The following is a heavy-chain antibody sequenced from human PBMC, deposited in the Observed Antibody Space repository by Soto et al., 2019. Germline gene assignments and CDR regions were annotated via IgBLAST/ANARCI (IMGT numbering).Heavy chain of an antibody. D-gene: IGHD2-2*01. Sequence: PGGSLRLSCAASGFPFSSYAMSWVRQAPGKVLEWVSAISGSGGSTYYADSVKGRFTISRDNSKNTLYLQMNSLRAEDTAVYYCAKDPDIVVVPAAMSGCDWGQGTLVTVSS. CDR1: GFPFSSYA. CDR3: AKDPDIVVVPAAMSGCD. CDR2: ISGSGGST. V-gene: IGHV3-23*01. J-gene: IGHJ4*02.